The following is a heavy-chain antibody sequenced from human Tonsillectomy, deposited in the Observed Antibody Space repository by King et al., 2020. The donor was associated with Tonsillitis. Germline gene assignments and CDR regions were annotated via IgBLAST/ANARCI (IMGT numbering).Heavy chain of an antibody. D-gene: IGHD1-1*01. CDR3: VRGLNEGFDH. Sequence: VQLVESGGGLVQPGGSVRLSCVVSAFTFSIYWMHWVRQAPGKGLVWVARLNVEGTTTSYADSVKGRFTISRDNAMNTVYLQMNSLTVEDTAVYYCVRGLNEGFDHCGQGSLVTVSS. CDR2: LNVEGTTT. CDR1: AFTFSIYW. J-gene: IGHJ4*02. V-gene: IGHV3-74*01.